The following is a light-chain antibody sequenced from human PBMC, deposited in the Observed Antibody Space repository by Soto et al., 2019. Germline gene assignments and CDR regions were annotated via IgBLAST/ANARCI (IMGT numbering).Light chain of an antibody. V-gene: IGLV1-51*01. CDR1: SSNIGDNS. Sequence: QSVLTQPPSMSAAPGQMVAISCSGTSSNIGDNSVSWYQHFPGTAPKVLIYDNNRRPSGIPDRFSGSKSGTSATLTIIGLQTGDEADSYCATWDSALSAGVFGGGTQLTVL. CDR3: ATWDSALSAGV. J-gene: IGLJ3*02. CDR2: DNN.